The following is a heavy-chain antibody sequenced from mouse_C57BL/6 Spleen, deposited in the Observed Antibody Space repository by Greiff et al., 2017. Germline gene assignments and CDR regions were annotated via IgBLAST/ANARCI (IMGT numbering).Heavy chain of an antibody. CDR2: IYPGDGDT. V-gene: IGHV1-80*01. CDR1: GYAFSSYW. D-gene: IGHD1-1*01. Sequence: VQLQQSGAELVKPGASVKISCKASGYAFSSYWMNWVKQRPGKGLEWIGQIYPGDGDTNYNGKFKGKATLTADKSSSTAYMQLSSLTSEDSAVYFCARYHYYGSSYDYAMDYWGQGTSVTVSS. CDR3: ARYHYYGSSYDYAMDY. J-gene: IGHJ4*01.